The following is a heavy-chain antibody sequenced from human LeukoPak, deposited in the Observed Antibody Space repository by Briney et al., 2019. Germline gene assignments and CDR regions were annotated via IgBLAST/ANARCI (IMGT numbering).Heavy chain of an antibody. V-gene: IGHV3-7*03. CDR1: GFTFSSFG. CDR2: INPDGNER. D-gene: IGHD3-22*01. J-gene: IGHJ6*02. Sequence: GGSLRLSCAASGFTFSSFGMHWVRQAPGKGLEWVALINPDGNERCYVDSVKGRFTISRDNARNSLYLQMDSLRDDDTAMYFCTRDLAVVPGPRTDVWGQGTTVTVSS. CDR3: TRDLAVVPGPRTDV.